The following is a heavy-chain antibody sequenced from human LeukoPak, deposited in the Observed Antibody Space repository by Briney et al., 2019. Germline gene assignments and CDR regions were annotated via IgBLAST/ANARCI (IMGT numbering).Heavy chain of an antibody. CDR3: ARERRGDDTFDI. J-gene: IGHJ3*02. V-gene: IGHV3-64*01. D-gene: IGHD3-16*01. CDR2: ISTNWGRT. Sequence: GGSLRLSCAASGFTFSSYAMHWVRQAPGKGLEYVSTISTNWGRTYYANSVKGRFTISRDNSKNTVYLQMGSLRAEDMAVYYCARERRGDDTFDIWGQGTMVTVSS. CDR1: GFTFSSYA.